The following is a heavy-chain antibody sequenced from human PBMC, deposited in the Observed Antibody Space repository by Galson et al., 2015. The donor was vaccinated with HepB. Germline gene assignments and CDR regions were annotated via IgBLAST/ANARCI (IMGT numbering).Heavy chain of an antibody. CDR1: GFTFSSYA. D-gene: IGHD6-13*01. Sequence: SLRLSCAASGFTFSSYAMTWVRQAPGKGLEWVSAVSNSGESTYYADSVKGRFTISRDNSKNTLYLQMNSLRAEDTALYYCARAIAGAVRHALDIWGQGTMVTFSS. CDR3: ARAIAGAVRHALDI. CDR2: VSNSGEST. J-gene: IGHJ3*02. V-gene: IGHV3-23*01.